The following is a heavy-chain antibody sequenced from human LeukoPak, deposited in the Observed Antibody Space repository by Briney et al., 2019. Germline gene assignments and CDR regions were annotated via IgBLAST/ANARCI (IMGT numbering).Heavy chain of an antibody. CDR2: INPSGGST. V-gene: IGHV1-46*01. D-gene: IGHD5-24*01. CDR3: ARVWSGRWLQLGSLGY. J-gene: IGHJ4*02. Sequence: GASVKVSCKASGYTFTSYYMHWVRQAPGQGLEWMGIINPSGGSTSYAQKFQGRVTMTRDTSTSTVYMELSSLRSDDTAVYYCARVWSGRWLQLGSLGYWGQGTLVTVSS. CDR1: GYTFTSYY.